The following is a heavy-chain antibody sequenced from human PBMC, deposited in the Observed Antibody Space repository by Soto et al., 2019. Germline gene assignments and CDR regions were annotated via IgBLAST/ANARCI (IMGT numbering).Heavy chain of an antibody. J-gene: IGHJ4*02. CDR1: GYPLPTYG. CDR2: IVGDSGNT. Sequence: QVQVMQSGAQLTQPGASVKVSCETSGYPLPTYGLSWVRQAPGQGLEWMGWIVGDSGNTVYAQKFQGRVTMYRDTSTSTGYMELRRLTSYDSALYYCATVSGYCSGSRRFDFWGQGTLVSVSS. V-gene: IGHV1-18*01. D-gene: IGHD2-15*01. CDR3: ATVSGYCSGSRRFDF.